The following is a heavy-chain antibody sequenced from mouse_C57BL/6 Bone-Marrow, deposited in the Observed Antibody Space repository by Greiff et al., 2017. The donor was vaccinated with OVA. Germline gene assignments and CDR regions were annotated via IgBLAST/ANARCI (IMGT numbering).Heavy chain of an antibody. Sequence: QVQLQQPGAELVRPGASVKLSCKASGYTFTSYGISWVKQRTGQGLEWIGEIYPKSGSTYYNEKFKGKATLTVDKSSSTAYMELRSLTSEDSAVYSCARAPHYGYEDLDYWGQGTTLTVSS. CDR2: IYPKSGST. D-gene: IGHD2-2*01. J-gene: IGHJ2*01. CDR1: GYTFTSYG. V-gene: IGHV1-81*01. CDR3: ARAPHYGYEDLDY.